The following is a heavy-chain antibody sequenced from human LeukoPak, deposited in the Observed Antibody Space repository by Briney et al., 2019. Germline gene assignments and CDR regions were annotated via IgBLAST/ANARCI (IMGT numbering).Heavy chain of an antibody. Sequence: GGSVRVSCKASGYTFSNYAITWVRQAPGQGLEWMGWISTYSGNTNYEQKVKGRVTINTDTATSTAYMELRSLRSDDTALYYCARQGTVGSFDYWGQGTLVAVSS. CDR1: GYTFSNYA. V-gene: IGHV1-18*01. CDR3: ARQGTVGSFDY. D-gene: IGHD1-26*01. CDR2: ISTYSGNT. J-gene: IGHJ4*02.